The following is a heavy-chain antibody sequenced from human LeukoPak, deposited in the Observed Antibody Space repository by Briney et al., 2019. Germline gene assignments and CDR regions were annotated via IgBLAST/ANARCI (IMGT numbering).Heavy chain of an antibody. J-gene: IGHJ4*02. D-gene: IGHD3-22*01. CDR2: ISDSGST. CDR3: ARGYDSSAYYPFNY. V-gene: IGHV4-59*11. CDR1: GGSLSTHH. Sequence: SETLSLTCAVSGGSLSTHHWSWIRQSPGRGLEWIGYISDSGSTNYNPSLKSRVTISVDTSKNQFSLMLSSVTAADTAVYYCARGYDSSAYYPFNYWGQGTLVTVSS.